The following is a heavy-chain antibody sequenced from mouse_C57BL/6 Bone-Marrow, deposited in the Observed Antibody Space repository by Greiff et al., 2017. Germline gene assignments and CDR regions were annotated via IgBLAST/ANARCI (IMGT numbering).Heavy chain of an antibody. CDR1: GFSFNTYA. V-gene: IGHV10-1*01. D-gene: IGHD4-1*01. CDR2: IRSKSNNYAT. Sequence: EVQLVESGGGLVQPKGSLKLSCAASGFSFNTYAMNWVRQAPGKGLEWVARIRSKSNNYATYYADSVKDRFTISRDDSESMLYLQMNNLKTEDTAMYYCVRHGKPHWYFDVWGTGTTVTVSS. CDR3: VRHGKPHWYFDV. J-gene: IGHJ1*03.